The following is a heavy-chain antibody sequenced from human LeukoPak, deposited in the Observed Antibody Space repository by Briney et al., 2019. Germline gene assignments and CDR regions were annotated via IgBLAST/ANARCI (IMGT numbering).Heavy chain of an antibody. Sequence: SETLSLTCTVSGGSISSYYWSWIRQPPGKGLEWIGYIYYSGSTNYNPSLKSRVTISVDTSKTQFSLKLSSVTAADTAVYYCAREQQLAYYYYYMDVWGKGTTVTVSS. CDR2: IYYSGST. D-gene: IGHD6-13*01. CDR3: AREQQLAYYYYYMDV. V-gene: IGHV4-59*01. J-gene: IGHJ6*03. CDR1: GGSISSYY.